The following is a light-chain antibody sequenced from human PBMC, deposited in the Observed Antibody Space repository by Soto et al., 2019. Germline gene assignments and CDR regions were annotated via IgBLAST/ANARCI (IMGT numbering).Light chain of an antibody. CDR1: QGINSF. CDR3: QHLITYPIT. J-gene: IGKJ5*01. V-gene: IGKV1-9*01. CDR2: AAS. Sequence: IQLTQSPSSLSASVGDRVTITCRASQGINSFLAWYQQQPGKGPKLLIYAASTLQTGVPSRFSGSGSGTHFTLTISNLQPEDFATYYCQHLITYPITFGQGTRLEIK.